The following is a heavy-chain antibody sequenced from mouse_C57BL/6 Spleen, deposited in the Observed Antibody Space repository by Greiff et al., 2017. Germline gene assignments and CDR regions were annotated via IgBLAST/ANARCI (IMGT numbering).Heavy chain of an antibody. Sequence: VQLQQSGPELVKPGASVKISCKASGYAFSSSWMNWVKQRPGKGLEWIGRIYPGDGDTNYNGKFKGKATLTADKSSRTAYMQLSSLTSEVSAVYFCANLRGFAYWGQGTLVTVSA. V-gene: IGHV1-82*01. J-gene: IGHJ3*01. CDR1: GYAFSSSW. D-gene: IGHD1-1*01. CDR2: IYPGDGDT. CDR3: ANLRGFAY.